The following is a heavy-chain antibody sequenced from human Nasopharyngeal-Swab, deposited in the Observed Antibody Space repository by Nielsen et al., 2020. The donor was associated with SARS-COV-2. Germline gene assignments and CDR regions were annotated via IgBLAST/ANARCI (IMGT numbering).Heavy chain of an antibody. D-gene: IGHD5-12*01. V-gene: IGHV1-46*01. Sequence: WVRQAPRQGLEWMGIINPSGDSTSYAQKFQGRVTMTRDTSISTAYMELSRLRSDDTAVYYCARDLGYSGYDWGYWGQGTLVTVSS. CDR2: INPSGDST. CDR3: ARDLGYSGYDWGY. J-gene: IGHJ4*02.